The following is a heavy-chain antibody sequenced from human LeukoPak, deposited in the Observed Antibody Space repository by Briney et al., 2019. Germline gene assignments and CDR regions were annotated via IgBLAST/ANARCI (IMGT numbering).Heavy chain of an antibody. CDR3: ARGRDSRGYQFMGFDS. CDR1: GDSIGDKSYY. V-gene: IGHV4-39*07. J-gene: IGHJ4*02. Sequence: SETLSLTCTVSGDSIGDKSYYWGWIRQPPGKGLEWIGSIYYTGGTYYHPSLQSRVTIEIDTSKNQLSLKLSSVTAADTAVYYCARGRDSRGYQFMGFDSWGQGTLVTVSS. D-gene: IGHD3-22*01. CDR2: IYYTGGT.